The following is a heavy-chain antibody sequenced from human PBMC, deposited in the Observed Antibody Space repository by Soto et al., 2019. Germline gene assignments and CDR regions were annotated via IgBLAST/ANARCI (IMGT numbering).Heavy chain of an antibody. J-gene: IGHJ4*02. D-gene: IGHD5-18*01. V-gene: IGHV1-69*13. CDR1: GGTFYTYT. Sequence: SVKVSCKASGGTFYTYTFSWVRQAPGQEREWMGSITPIYPTTNYAEKFQGRLTVTADGSTNTGYMELNSLTSEDTAVYYCASIPRYSFPTSDDLDSWGQGTLVTVSS. CDR3: ASIPRYSFPTSDDLDS. CDR2: ITPIYPTT.